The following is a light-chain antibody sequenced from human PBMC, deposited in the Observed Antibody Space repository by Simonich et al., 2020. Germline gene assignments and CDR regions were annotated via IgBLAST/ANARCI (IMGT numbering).Light chain of an antibody. V-gene: IGLV1-47*01. CDR3: QSYDSSFVV. J-gene: IGLJ2*01. CDR1: SSNIGSNY. Sequence: QSVLTQPPSASGTPGQRVTISCSGSSSNIGSNYVYWYQQLPGTAPKLLIYRNMQRPSGVPDRFSGSKSGTSASLAISGLQAEDEADYYCQSYDSSFVVFGGGTKLTVL. CDR2: RNM.